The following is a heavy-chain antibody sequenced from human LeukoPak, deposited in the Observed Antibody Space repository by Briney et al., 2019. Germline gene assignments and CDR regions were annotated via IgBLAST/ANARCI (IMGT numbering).Heavy chain of an antibody. D-gene: IGHD2-2*02. J-gene: IGHJ4*02. V-gene: IGHV3-23*01. CDR1: GFTFSSYA. CDR2: ISGSGGST. Sequence: GGSLRLSCAASGFTFSSYAMSWVRQDPGKGLEWVSAISGSGGSTYYADSVKGRFTISRDNSKNTLYLQMNSLRAEDTAVYYCAKHYQLLYRFDYWGQGTLVTVSS. CDR3: AKHYQLLYRFDY.